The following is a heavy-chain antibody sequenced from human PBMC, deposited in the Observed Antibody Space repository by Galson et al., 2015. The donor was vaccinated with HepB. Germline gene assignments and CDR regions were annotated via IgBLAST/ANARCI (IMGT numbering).Heavy chain of an antibody. CDR2: ISYDGSNK. CDR3: ARAAPGIAAAGRSFDY. Sequence: SLRLSCAASGFTFSSYGMHWVRQAPGKGLEWVAVISYDGSNKYYADSVKGRFTISRDNSKNTLYLQMNSLRAEDTAVYYCARAAPGIAAAGRSFDYWGQGTLVTVSS. D-gene: IGHD6-13*01. CDR1: GFTFSSYG. V-gene: IGHV3-30*03. J-gene: IGHJ4*02.